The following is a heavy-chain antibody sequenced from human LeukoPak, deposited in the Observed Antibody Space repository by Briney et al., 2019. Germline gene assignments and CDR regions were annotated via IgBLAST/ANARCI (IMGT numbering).Heavy chain of an antibody. CDR2: IYYSGST. CDR3: ARGRDGYNYYYFDY. D-gene: IGHD5-24*01. Sequence: SETLSLTCTVSGGSISSYYWSWIRQPPGKGLEWIGYIYYSGSTNYNPSHKSRVTISVDTSKNQFSLKLSSVTAADTAVYYCARGRDGYNYYYFDYWGQGTLVTVSS. J-gene: IGHJ4*02. V-gene: IGHV4-59*01. CDR1: GGSISSYY.